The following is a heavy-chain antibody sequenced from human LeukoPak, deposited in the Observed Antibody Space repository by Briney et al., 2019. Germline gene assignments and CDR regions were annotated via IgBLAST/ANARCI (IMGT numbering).Heavy chain of an antibody. Sequence: ASVKVSCKASGDTFVTYGINWVRQAPRHGPEWIRWISTYNGNTKYALKFQDRVTLTRDTSTTTAYMELKSLTSDDRAVYYCARASFDHWGQGTLVIVSS. CDR3: ARASFDH. CDR1: GDTFVTYG. V-gene: IGHV1-18*01. CDR2: ISTYNGNT. J-gene: IGHJ4*02.